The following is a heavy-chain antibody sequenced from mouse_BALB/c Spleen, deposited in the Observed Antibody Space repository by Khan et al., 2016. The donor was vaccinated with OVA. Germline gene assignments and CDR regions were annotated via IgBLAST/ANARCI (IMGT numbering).Heavy chain of an antibody. V-gene: IGHV9-2-1*01. D-gene: IGHD1-1*01. CDR2: INTETGEP. Sequence: QIQLVQSGPELKKPGETVKISCKASGYTFTDYSMHWVKQAPGKGLKWMGWINTETGEPTYADDFKGRFAFSLESSASTSYLQNNNLKNEDTATYFCARNFLYYSGSIHFANWCQGTLVTFSA. CDR1: GYTFTDYS. J-gene: IGHJ3*01. CDR3: ARNFLYYSGSIHFAN.